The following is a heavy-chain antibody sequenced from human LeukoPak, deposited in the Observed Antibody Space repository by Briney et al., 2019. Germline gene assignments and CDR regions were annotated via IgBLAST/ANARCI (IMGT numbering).Heavy chain of an antibody. V-gene: IGHV1-69*06. CDR3: ATAGVVTTLDFDY. CDR2: IIPIFGTA. CDR1: GGTFSSYA. D-gene: IGHD3-3*01. J-gene: IGHJ4*02. Sequence: SVKVSCKASGGTFSSYAISWVRQAPGQGLEWMGGIIPIFGTANYAQKFQGRVTMTGDTSTDTAYMELSSLRSEDTAVYYCATAGVVTTLDFDYWGQGTLVTVSS.